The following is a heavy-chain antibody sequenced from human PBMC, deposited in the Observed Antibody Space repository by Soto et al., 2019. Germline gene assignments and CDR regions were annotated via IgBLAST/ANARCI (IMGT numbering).Heavy chain of an antibody. J-gene: IGHJ6*02. CDR2: IIPIFGTP. CDR3: AAPRTDGYKVPDPSTYYYYGLDV. CDR1: GGSFSSYA. V-gene: IGHV1-69*06. Sequence: ASVKVSCKASGGSFSSYAISWVRQAPGQGLEWMGGIIPIFGTPNYAQKFQGRVTITADRSTSTAYLELNSLRSEDTAVYYCAAPRTDGYKVPDPSTYYYYGLDVWGQGTTVTVSS. D-gene: IGHD5-12*01.